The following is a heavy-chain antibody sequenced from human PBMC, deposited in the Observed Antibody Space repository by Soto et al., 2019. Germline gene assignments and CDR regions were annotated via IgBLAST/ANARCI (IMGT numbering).Heavy chain of an antibody. D-gene: IGHD4-4*01. Sequence: EVQLLESGGGVVQPGGSLRLSCAASGFIFNAYAMTWVRQAPGKGREWVSAIGGSGGNTYYAASVKGRFTISRDNSKDTVDLEMNRLGVDDTAVYFCARVASDYINSADHWGQGILVTVSS. V-gene: IGHV3-23*01. CDR3: ARVASDYINSADH. CDR1: GFIFNAYA. J-gene: IGHJ4*02. CDR2: IGGSGGNT.